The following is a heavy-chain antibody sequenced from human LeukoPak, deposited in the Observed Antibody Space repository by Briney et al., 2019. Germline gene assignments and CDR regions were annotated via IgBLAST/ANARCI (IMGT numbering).Heavy chain of an antibody. CDR1: GGTFSSYA. J-gene: IGHJ4*02. V-gene: IGHV1-69*04. D-gene: IGHD3-9*01. CDR2: IIPILGIA. Sequence: ASVKVSCKASGGTFSSYAISWVRQAPGQGLEWMGRIIPILGIANYAQKFQGRVTITADKSTSTAYMGLSSLRSEDTAVYYCASLTYYDILTGDYWGQGTLVTVSS. CDR3: ASLTYYDILTGDY.